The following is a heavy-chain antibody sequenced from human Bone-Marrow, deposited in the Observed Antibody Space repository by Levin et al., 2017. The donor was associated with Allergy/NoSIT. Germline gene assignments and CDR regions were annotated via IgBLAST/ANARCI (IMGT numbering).Heavy chain of an antibody. CDR1: GYTFTDYY. V-gene: IGHV1-2*02. Sequence: ASVKVSCKASGYTFTDYYMNWVRQAPGQGLEWMGWINPNSGGTNYAQKVQGRVTMTRDTSISTAYMELSGLRSDDTAVDYCARDPDYYDRAFDIWGQGTMVTVSS. D-gene: IGHD3-22*01. J-gene: IGHJ3*02. CDR2: INPNSGGT. CDR3: ARDPDYYDRAFDI.